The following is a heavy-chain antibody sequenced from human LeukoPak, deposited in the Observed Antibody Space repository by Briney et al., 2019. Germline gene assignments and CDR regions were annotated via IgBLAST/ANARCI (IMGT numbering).Heavy chain of an antibody. D-gene: IGHD2-15*01. CDR2: INHSGRT. CDR1: SDSISSYY. J-gene: IGHJ5*02. CDR3: ARPLGYCSDSRCPQSWFDP. V-gene: IGHV4-34*01. Sequence: SETLSLTCSVSSDSISSYYWTWIRQPPGKGLEWIGEINHSGRTNYNPSLKSRVIMSVDTPKNQFSLKLSSVTAADTAVYYCARPLGYCSDSRCPQSWFDPWGQGTLVTVSS.